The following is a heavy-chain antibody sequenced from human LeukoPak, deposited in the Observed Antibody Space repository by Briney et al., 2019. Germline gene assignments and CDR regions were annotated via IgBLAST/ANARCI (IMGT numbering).Heavy chain of an antibody. Sequence: ASVKVSCKASGYTFTSYYMHWVRQAPGQGLEWMGVINPSGGSTSYAQKFQGRVTMTRDTSTSTVYMELSSLRSEDTAVYYCARVSGMVGAEYYFDYWGQGTLVTVSS. J-gene: IGHJ4*02. D-gene: IGHD2-15*01. V-gene: IGHV1-46*01. CDR2: INPSGGST. CDR3: ARVSGMVGAEYYFDY. CDR1: GYTFTSYY.